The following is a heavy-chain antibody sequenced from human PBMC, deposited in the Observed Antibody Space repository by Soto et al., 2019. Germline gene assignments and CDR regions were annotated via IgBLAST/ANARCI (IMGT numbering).Heavy chain of an antibody. Sequence: PGGSLRLSCAASGFTFSDYYMSWIRQAPGKGLEWVSYISSSSSYTNYADSVKGRFTISRDNAKNSLYLQMNSLRAEDTAVYYCARDFTIFGVVISHYYGMDVWGQGTTVTVS. D-gene: IGHD3-3*01. CDR3: ARDFTIFGVVISHYYGMDV. J-gene: IGHJ6*02. CDR1: GFTFSDYY. CDR2: ISSSSSYT. V-gene: IGHV3-11*06.